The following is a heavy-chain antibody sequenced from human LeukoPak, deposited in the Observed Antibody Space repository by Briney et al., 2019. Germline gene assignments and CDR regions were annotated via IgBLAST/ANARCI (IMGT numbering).Heavy chain of an antibody. J-gene: IGHJ4*02. V-gene: IGHV3-30*18. CDR3: AKERWLQLTEGLVDY. CDR2: ISYDGSNK. CDR1: GFTFSSYG. Sequence: GRSLRLSCAASGFTFSSYGMHWVRQAPGKGLEWVAVISYDGSNKYYADSVKGRFTISRDNSKNTLYLQMNSLRAEDTAVYYCAKERWLQLTEGLVDYWGQGTLVTVSS. D-gene: IGHD5-24*01.